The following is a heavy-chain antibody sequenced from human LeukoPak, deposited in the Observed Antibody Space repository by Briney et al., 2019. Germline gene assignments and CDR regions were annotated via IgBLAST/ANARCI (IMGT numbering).Heavy chain of an antibody. J-gene: IGHJ4*02. CDR2: IYPGDSDP. CDR1: GYSFTSYW. D-gene: IGHD4-17*01. Sequence: GESLKISCKVSGYSFTSYWIGWVRQMPGKGLEWVGIIYPGDSDPKYSPSFQGQVTISVDKSITTAYLQWSSLKASDTAIYYWARRHGDYGRPFKDWGRGTLVTVSS. V-gene: IGHV5-51*01. CDR3: ARRHGDYGRPFKD.